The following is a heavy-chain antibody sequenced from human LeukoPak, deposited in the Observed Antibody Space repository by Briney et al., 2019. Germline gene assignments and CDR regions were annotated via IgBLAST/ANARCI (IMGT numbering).Heavy chain of an antibody. V-gene: IGHV3-48*03. J-gene: IGHJ3*02. D-gene: IGHD4-23*01. CDR2: ISSSGSTI. CDR3: ARDRAVVTRPDAFDI. Sequence: PGGSLRLSCAASGFTFSSYEMNWVRQAPGKGLEWVSYISSSGSTIYYADSVKGRFTISRDNAKNSLYLQMNSLRAEDTAVYYCARDRAVVTRPDAFDIWGQGTMVTVSS. CDR1: GFTFSSYE.